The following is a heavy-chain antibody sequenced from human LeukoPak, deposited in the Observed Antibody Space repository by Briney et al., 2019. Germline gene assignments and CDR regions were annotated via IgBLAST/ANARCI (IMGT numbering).Heavy chain of an antibody. CDR3: TRRVGY. Sequence: PGGSLRLSCAGSGFNFGEYAMTWFRQAPGKGLEWVGYIRSELYGGTPEYAASVKDRFIISRDDSKSILYLQMNSLKTEDTAIYFCTRRVGYWGQGTLVTVS. CDR2: IRSELYGGTP. CDR1: GFNFGEYA. V-gene: IGHV3-49*03. J-gene: IGHJ4*02. D-gene: IGHD1-26*01.